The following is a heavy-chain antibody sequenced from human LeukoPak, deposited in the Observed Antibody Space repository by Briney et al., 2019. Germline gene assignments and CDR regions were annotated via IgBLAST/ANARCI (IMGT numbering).Heavy chain of an antibody. CDR1: GFTLITND. CDR3: ARGVEPLAANTLAY. CDR2: LYSDGNT. V-gene: IGHV3-53*01. Sequence: GGSLRLSCAASGFTLITNDMTWVRQAPGKGLEGGSVLYSDGNTKYADSVQGRFTISRDNSKNTLYLEMNSLSPDDTAVYYCARGVEPLAANTLAYWGQGTLVTVSS. J-gene: IGHJ4*02. D-gene: IGHD1-14*01.